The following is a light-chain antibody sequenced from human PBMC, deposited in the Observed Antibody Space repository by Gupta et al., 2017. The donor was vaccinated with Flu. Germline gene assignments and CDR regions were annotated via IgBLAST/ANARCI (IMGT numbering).Light chain of an antibody. CDR2: ENN. CDR1: TSNIGNNY. CDR3: GTWDNSLGAWV. Sequence: KVTISCSGSTSNIGNNYVAWYQQLPGTAPKLVIYENNKRPSGIPDRFSGSKSDTSATLGITGLQTGDEADYYCGTWDNSLGAWVFGGGTKLTVL. J-gene: IGLJ3*02. V-gene: IGLV1-51*02.